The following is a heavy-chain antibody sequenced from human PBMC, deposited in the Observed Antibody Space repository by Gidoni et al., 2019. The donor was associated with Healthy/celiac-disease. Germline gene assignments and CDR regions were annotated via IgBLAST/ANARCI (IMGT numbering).Heavy chain of an antibody. CDR2: ISGSGGST. V-gene: IGHV3-23*01. Sequence: EVQLLESGGGLVQPGGSLRLSCAASGFTFSSCAMSWVRQAPGKGLEWVSAISGSGGSTYYADSVKGRFTISRDNSKNTLYLQMNSLRAEDTAVYYCAKGVRVGYYYYGMDVWGQGTTVTVSS. J-gene: IGHJ6*02. D-gene: IGHD2-15*01. CDR1: GFTFSSCA. CDR3: AKGVRVGYYYYGMDV.